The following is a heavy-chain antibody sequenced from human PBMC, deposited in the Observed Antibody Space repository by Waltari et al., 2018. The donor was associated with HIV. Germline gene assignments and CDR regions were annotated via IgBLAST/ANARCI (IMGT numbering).Heavy chain of an antibody. CDR3: ARAPVFSSGYTYYYLDR. CDR1: GFNFSSYD. J-gene: IGHJ2*01. V-gene: IGHV3-13*01. CDR2: IGTAGDT. Sequence: EVQLVESGGGLVQPGGSLSLSCAASGFNFSSYDMPWVRQAAGKGLEWVSGIGTAGDTDYSGSVKGRFTISRENAKNSLYLQMNSLRAEDTAIYYCARAPVFSSGYTYYYLDRWGRGTLVTVSS. D-gene: IGHD3-22*01.